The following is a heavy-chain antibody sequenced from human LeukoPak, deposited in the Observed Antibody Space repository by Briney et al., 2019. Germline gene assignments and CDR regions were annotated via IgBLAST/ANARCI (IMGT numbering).Heavy chain of an antibody. CDR3: ALYNATLDY. D-gene: IGHD2-2*02. CDR2: ISYDGRNK. CDR1: GFTFSSYG. Sequence: GGSLRLSCAASGFTFSSYGMHWVRQAPGKGLEWVAVISYDGRNKYYADSVKGRFTISRDNSKNTLYLQMNSLRAEDTAVYYCALYNATLDYWGQGTLVTVSS. V-gene: IGHV3-30*03. J-gene: IGHJ4*02.